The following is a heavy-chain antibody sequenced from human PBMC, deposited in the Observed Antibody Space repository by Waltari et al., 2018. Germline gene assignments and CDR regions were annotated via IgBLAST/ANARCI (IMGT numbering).Heavy chain of an antibody. CDR2: ISSSSGTR. D-gene: IGHD2-15*01. J-gene: IGHJ4*02. CDR3: ARSCSGGLCYTTSFDN. V-gene: IGHV3-48*02. CDR1: GFTFSTYS. Sequence: EVQLVESGGDLVQPGGSLRLSCAASGFTFSTYSMNWVRQAPGKGLEWVSYISSSSGTRDYADSVKGRFTISRDNAKNSLSLQMNSLRDEDTAVYYCARSCSGGLCYTTSFDNWGQGTLVTVSS.